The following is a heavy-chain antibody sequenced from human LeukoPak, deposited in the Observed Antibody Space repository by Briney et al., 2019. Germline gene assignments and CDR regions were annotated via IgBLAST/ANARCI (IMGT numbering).Heavy chain of an antibody. D-gene: IGHD3-22*01. J-gene: IGHJ4*02. V-gene: IGHV3-21*01. CDR1: GFTFSSYS. CDR3: ARDKSRRNYYDSSGYSYPPYFDY. CDR2: ISSSSSYI. Sequence: GGSLRLSCAASGFTFSSYSMNWVRQAPGKGLEWVSSISSSSSYIYYADSVKGRFTISRDNAKNSLYLQMNSLRAEDTAVYYCARDKSRRNYYDSSGYSYPPYFDYWGQGTLVTVSS.